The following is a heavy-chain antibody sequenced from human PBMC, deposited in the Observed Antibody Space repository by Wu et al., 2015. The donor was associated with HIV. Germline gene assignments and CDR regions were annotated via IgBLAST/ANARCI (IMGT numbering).Heavy chain of an antibody. D-gene: IGHD1-26*01. CDR3: ARGSILEMSTASFYYYVMDV. J-gene: IGHJ6*02. CDR1: GGTFRNHA. CDR2: IIPISGTA. V-gene: IGHV1-69*13. Sequence: QVQLVQSGAEVKKPGSSVKVSCKASGGTFRNHAVSWVRQAPGQGLEWMGRIIPISGTANYAQRFQGRVTITADKPTNTAYMGLSSLRSDDTAVYYCARGSILEMSTASFYYYVMDVSGQGTTVTVSS.